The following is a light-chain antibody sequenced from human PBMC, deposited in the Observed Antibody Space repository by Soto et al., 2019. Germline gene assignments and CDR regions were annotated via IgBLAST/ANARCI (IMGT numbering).Light chain of an antibody. CDR3: QQYNNWPFS. J-gene: IGKJ5*01. Sequence: EIVMTQSPGTLSVSPGERATLSCRAGQVVTTTFAWYQQKSGQSPRLLIYDVSIRATGVPARFSGTGSETDFTLTISGLQSEDSAVYFCQQYNNWPFSFGQGTRLEIK. V-gene: IGKV3-15*01. CDR1: QVVTTT. CDR2: DVS.